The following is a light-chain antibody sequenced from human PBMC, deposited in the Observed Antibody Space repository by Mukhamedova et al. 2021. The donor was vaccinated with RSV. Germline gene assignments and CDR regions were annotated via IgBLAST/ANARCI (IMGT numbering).Light chain of an antibody. CDR1: SSNVGAGFD. Sequence: GSSSNVGAGFDVHWYQQLPGTAPKLLIYGDNNRPSGVPDRFSGSKSGTSASLAITGLQAEDEADYYCQSYDRSLDGLFGGGTKLT. CDR2: GDN. J-gene: IGLJ2*01. V-gene: IGLV1-40*01. CDR3: QSYDRSLDGL.